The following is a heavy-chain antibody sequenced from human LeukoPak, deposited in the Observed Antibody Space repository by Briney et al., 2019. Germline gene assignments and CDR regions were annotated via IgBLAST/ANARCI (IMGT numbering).Heavy chain of an antibody. Sequence: NHGESLKISCKGSGYSFTSYWISWVRQMPGKGLEWMGRIDPSDSYTNYSPSFQGHVTISADKSISTAYLQWSSLKASDTAMYYCARLARDSSGPSLGWYFDLWGRGTLVTVSS. CDR3: ARLARDSSGPSLGWYFDL. J-gene: IGHJ2*01. D-gene: IGHD3-22*01. CDR2: IDPSDSYT. V-gene: IGHV5-10-1*01. CDR1: GYSFTSYW.